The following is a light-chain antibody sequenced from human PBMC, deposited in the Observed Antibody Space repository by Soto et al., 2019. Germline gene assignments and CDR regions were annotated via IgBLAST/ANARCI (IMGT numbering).Light chain of an antibody. J-gene: IGKJ5*01. Sequence: EIVLTQSPGTLSLSPGESATLSCRASQRVCSNLAWYQQRPGQAPRLLIYGASTRATGVPARFSGRGSGTESTLTISSLQSEDFAVYYCQQYTNWPPNTFGQGTRLEIK. CDR3: QQYTNWPPNT. V-gene: IGKV3-15*01. CDR1: QRVCSN. CDR2: GAS.